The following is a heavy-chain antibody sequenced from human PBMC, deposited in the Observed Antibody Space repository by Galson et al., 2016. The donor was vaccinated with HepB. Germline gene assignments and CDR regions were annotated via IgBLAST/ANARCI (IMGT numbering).Heavy chain of an antibody. CDR3: ARGRVQDNTNYWGYYYYGMDV. D-gene: IGHD7-27*01. CDR2: IGVEGDT. J-gene: IGHJ6*02. Sequence: SLRLSCAASGFTFSNYDMHWVRQSTGKGLEWVSVIGVEGDTYYLGSVKGRFTISRENAKNSLYLQMDSLRAGDTAIYYCARGRVQDNTNYWGYYYYGMDVWGRGTTVTVSS. V-gene: IGHV3-13*01. CDR1: GFTFSNYD.